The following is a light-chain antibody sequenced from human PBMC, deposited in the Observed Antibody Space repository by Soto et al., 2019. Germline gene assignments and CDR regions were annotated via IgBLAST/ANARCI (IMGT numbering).Light chain of an antibody. CDR2: AAS. CDR1: QSITGY. J-gene: IGKJ2*01. V-gene: IGKV1-39*01. CDR3: QQSYSIPYT. Sequence: DIQMTQSPSSLSASVGDRVTITCRASQSITGYLNWYQQKPGKAPKLLIYAASSLQSGVPSRFSGSGYGTDFTLTISSLQPEDFATYYCQQSYSIPYTFGQGTKLEIK.